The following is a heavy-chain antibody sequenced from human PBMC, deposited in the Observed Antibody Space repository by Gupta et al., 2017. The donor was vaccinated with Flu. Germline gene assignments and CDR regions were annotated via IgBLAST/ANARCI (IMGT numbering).Heavy chain of an antibody. CDR3: ARFQGYSDYDYYYYGIDV. D-gene: IGHD4-11*01. CDR2: IDVSGGST. CDR1: GFTFSSYA. J-gene: IGHJ6*02. V-gene: IGHV3-23*01. Sequence: VQLLESGGSLVQPGGSLRLSCAASGFTFSSYAMSWVRQAPGQGLLEWVSGIDVSGGSTHYSHSVKGRFTISRDNSKNTLYLQIDSLRAEDTALYYCARFQGYSDYDYYYYGIDVWGQGTTVTVSS.